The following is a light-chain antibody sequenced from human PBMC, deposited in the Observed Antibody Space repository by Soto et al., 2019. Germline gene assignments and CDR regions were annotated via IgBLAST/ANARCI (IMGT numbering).Light chain of an antibody. J-gene: IGKJ5*01. Sequence: ELLMTQSPAPLSLTPGEQATLSFTASQSISNNLTWYQQKPGQAPRLLIYAASSRATGIPERFSGSGSGTDFSLTISSLEPEDFAVYYCQQNGSTPITFGQGTRLEIK. CDR2: AAS. V-gene: IGKV3-20*01. CDR3: QQNGSTPIT. CDR1: QSISNN.